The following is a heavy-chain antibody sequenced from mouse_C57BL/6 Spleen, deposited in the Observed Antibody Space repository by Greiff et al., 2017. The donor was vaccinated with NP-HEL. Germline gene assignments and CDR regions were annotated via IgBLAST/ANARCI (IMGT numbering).Heavy chain of an antibody. Sequence: QVQLQQPGAELVKPGASVKMSCKASGYTFTSYWITWVKQRPGQGLEWIGDIYPGSGSTNYNEKFKSKATLTVDPSSSTAYMQLSSLTSEGSAVYYCARAWGSDLAWFADWGQGTLVTVSA. D-gene: IGHD2-13*01. J-gene: IGHJ3*01. CDR1: GYTFTSYW. CDR2: IYPGSGST. V-gene: IGHV1-55*01. CDR3: ARAWGSDLAWFAD.